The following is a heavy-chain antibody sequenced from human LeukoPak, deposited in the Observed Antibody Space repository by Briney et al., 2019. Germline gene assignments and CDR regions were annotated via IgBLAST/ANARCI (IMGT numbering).Heavy chain of an antibody. J-gene: IGHJ6*03. CDR2: IYYCGST. D-gene: IGHD3-22*01. CDR3: TRGSIAYYYMDG. Sequence: SEALSLPCSVSGGSISSYYGSWIRQPPGKGLEGIGSIYYCGSTKYNPSHKSRDTISVYPSKNQFSLKLGSVAAADTAVYYCTRGSIAYYYMDGWGKGTTVTTSS. V-gene: IGHV4-59*01. CDR1: GGSISSYY.